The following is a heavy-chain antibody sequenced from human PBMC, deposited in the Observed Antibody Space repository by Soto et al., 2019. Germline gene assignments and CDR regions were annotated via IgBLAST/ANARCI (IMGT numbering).Heavy chain of an antibody. Sequence: ASVKVSCKASGYTLTELSMHWVRQAPGKGLEWMGGFDPEDGETIYAQRFQGRVTMTEDTSTDTAYMELSSLRSEDTAVYYCATSGQRDYYYYGMDVWGRGTTVTVSS. CDR3: ATSGQRDYYYYGMDV. CDR2: FDPEDGET. V-gene: IGHV1-24*01. CDR1: GYTLTELS. J-gene: IGHJ6*02. D-gene: IGHD6-25*01.